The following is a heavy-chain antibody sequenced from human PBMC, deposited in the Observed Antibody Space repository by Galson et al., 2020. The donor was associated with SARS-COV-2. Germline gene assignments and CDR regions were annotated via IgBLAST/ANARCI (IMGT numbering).Heavy chain of an antibody. CDR1: GFIFSSCG. J-gene: IGHJ4*02. CDR3: AKEAVAATGLIGY. CDR2: VSASGDST. D-gene: IGHD2-15*01. V-gene: IGHV3-23*01. Sequence: ESLKISCAASGFIFSSCGMNWVRQAPGKGLEWVSGVSASGDSTFYAESVKGRFTISRDNSKNTLYLHMNSLRAEDTAVYYCAKEAVAATGLIGYWGQGTLVTVSS.